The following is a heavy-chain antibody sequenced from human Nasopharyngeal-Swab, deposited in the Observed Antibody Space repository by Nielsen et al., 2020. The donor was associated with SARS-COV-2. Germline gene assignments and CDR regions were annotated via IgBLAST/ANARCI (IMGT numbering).Heavy chain of an antibody. D-gene: IGHD3-16*02. J-gene: IGHJ4*02. CDR2: INHSGST. CDR3: ARGRQYDYVWGSYRYDAFDY. CDR1: GGSFSGYY. Sequence: SETLSLTCAVYGGSFSGYYWSWIRQPPGKGLEWIGEINHSGSTNYNPSLKSRVTISVDTSKNQFSLKLSSVTAADTAVYYCARGRQYDYVWGSYRYDAFDYWGQGTPVTVSS. V-gene: IGHV4-34*01.